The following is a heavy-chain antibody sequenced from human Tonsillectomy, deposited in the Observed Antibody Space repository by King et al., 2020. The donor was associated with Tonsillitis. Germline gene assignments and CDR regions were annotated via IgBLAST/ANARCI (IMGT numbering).Heavy chain of an antibody. D-gene: IGHD3-9*01. CDR2: ISGDGSNT. J-gene: IGHJ4*02. CDR1: GFTFGDYA. Sequence: VQLVESGGGVVEPGGSLRLSCAGSGFTFGDYAIHWVRQPPGGGLEWVSLISGDGSNTHYVDSVKGRFTLSRDNSKNSLFLHMNSLRTEDTALYYCVKDRYVPLTGYYPYNYWGQGTPVTAPS. CDR3: VKDRYVPLTGYYPYNY. V-gene: IGHV3-43*02.